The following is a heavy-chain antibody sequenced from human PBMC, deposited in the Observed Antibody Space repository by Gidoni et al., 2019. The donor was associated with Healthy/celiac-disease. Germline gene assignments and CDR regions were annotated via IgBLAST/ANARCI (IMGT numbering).Heavy chain of an antibody. J-gene: IGHJ4*02. CDR2: IIPIFGTA. CDR1: GGTFSTYA. V-gene: IGHV1-69*06. D-gene: IGHD3-3*01. CDR3: ARVPSGEWLFDY. Sequence: QVQLVQSGAEAKKPGSSVTVSCKASGGTFSTYAISWVRQAPGQGLEWMGGIIPIFGTANYAQKFQGRVTITADKSASTAYMELSSLRSEDTAVYYCARVPSGEWLFDYWGQGTLVTVSS.